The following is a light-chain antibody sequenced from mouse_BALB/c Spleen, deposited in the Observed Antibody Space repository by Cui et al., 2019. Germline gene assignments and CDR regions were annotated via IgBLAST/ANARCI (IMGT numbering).Light chain of an antibody. CDR3: QQYSSSWT. V-gene: IGKV6-23*01. Sequence: DIVMTQSHKFTSTSVGDRVSITCKAIQHVGTAVALYQQKSGQSPKLLIYFASTRHTGVPDRFTGSGSATDFTLTISNVQSEDLAAYFCQQYSSSWTFGGGTKLEIK. CDR1: QHVGTA. J-gene: IGKJ1*01. CDR2: FAS.